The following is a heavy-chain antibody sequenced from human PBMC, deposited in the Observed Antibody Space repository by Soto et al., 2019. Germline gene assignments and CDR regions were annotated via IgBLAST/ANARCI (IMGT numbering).Heavy chain of an antibody. CDR3: AHSRRLSGYEYYYYYYAMDV. Sequence: QITLKESGPTLVNPTQTLTLTCTFSGFSLSTSGVGVGWIRQPPGKALEWLALIYWDDDKRYSPSLKSRLTITKATSKTQVVLTMTNMPPVDTATYYCAHSRRLSGYEYYYYYYAMDVWGQGTTVTVSS. J-gene: IGHJ6*02. CDR2: IYWDDDK. D-gene: IGHD5-12*01. V-gene: IGHV2-5*02. CDR1: GFSLSTSGVG.